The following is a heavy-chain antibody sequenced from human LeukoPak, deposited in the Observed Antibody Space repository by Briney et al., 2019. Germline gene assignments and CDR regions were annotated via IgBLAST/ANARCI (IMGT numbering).Heavy chain of an antibody. Sequence: GSLRLSCAASVFTFSIYAMHWVRQAPGKGLEYVAAISDQGGSTYYANSVKGRFTISKDNSKNTLYLQMGSLRPDDTAVYYCARVDSTGWDDALDYWGQGTLVTVSS. CDR2: ISDQGGST. J-gene: IGHJ4*02. CDR3: ARVDSTGWDDALDY. V-gene: IGHV3-64*01. CDR1: VFTFSIYA. D-gene: IGHD6-19*01.